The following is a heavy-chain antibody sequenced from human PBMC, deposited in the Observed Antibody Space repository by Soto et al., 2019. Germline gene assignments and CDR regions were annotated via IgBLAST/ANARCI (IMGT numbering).Heavy chain of an antibody. J-gene: IGHJ4*02. CDR1: RGSISSYY. Sequence: QVQLQESGPGLVKPSETLSLACTVSRGSISSYYWSWFRQTPGKGLEWIGYITHSGSTKYNPSLESRVMVSIATSRQQFSRRLISVTAAGTALYYSASIPRGPIFGWCDHWGQGALVIVSS. V-gene: IGHV4-59*01. D-gene: IGHD3-3*02. CDR2: ITHSGST. CDR3: ASIPRGPIFGWCDH.